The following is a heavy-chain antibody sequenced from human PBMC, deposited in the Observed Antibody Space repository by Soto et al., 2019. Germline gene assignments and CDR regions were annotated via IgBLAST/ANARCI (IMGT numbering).Heavy chain of an antibody. Sequence: SVSNAWMNWVRQAPGKGLEWVGRIKSKTDGGTTDYAAPVKGRFTISRDDSKNTLYLQMNSLKTEDTAVYYCTTDVETPQDCSGGSCYSVVGFDYWGQGTLVTVSS. CDR2: IKSKTDGGTT. J-gene: IGHJ4*02. CDR1: SVSNAW. D-gene: IGHD2-15*01. CDR3: TTDVETPQDCSGGSCYSVVGFDY. V-gene: IGHV3-15*07.